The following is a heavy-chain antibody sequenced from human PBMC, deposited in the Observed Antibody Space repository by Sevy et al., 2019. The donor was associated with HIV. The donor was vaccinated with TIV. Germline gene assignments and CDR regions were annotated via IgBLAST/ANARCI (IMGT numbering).Heavy chain of an antibody. J-gene: IGHJ6*02. Sequence: GGSLRLSCEASGFTFSYAWMNWVRQAPGKGLEWVARITSNADGGTIDYAGPVKGRFTISRDDSKNTLYLKMNSLKIEDTDVYYCTTDPIIVLLVTDGMDVWGQGTTVTVSS. CDR1: GFTFSYAW. D-gene: IGHD2-8*02. CDR2: ITSNADGGTI. CDR3: TTDPIIVLLVTDGMDV. V-gene: IGHV3-15*01.